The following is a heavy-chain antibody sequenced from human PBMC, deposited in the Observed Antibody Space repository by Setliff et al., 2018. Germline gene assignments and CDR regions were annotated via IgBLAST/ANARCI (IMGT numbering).Heavy chain of an antibody. D-gene: IGHD6-19*01. CDR2: IYHSGNT. CDR3: AVDHVTNIAESGYGYTRIDP. Sequence: KPSETLSLTCNVSGDSISSTYHWGWIRQSPGKGLEWIGTIYHSGNTYYNPSLNSRVTISLDTSRNQFSLNLTSVTAADTAVYYCAVDHVTNIAESGYGYTRIDPWGQGIPVTVSS. J-gene: IGHJ5*02. V-gene: IGHV4-38-2*02. CDR1: GDSISSTYH.